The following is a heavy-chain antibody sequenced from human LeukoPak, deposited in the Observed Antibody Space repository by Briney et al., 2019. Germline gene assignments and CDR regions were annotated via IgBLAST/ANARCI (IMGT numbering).Heavy chain of an antibody. Sequence: ESGPTLVKPTQTLTLTCTFSGFSLSTTGVGVGWIRQPPGKALEWLALIYWNDDKRYSPSLKSRVTITKDTSKNQVVLTMTNMDPVDTATYYCAHLRIRIQLWSTNPATFDYWGQGTLVTVSS. CDR2: IYWNDDK. V-gene: IGHV2-5*01. CDR1: GFSLSTTGVG. CDR3: AHLRIRIQLWSTNPATFDY. D-gene: IGHD5-18*01. J-gene: IGHJ4*02.